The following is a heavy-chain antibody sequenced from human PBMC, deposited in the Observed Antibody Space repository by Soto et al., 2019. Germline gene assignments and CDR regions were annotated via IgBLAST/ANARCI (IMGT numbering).Heavy chain of an antibody. Sequence: RQKTGKGLEWIGSVYYSGSTYYNPSLRRRVAISVVTSKNQFSMKLSSVTAADTAFYYCARDFGAVSGLGVDVGRQGTTVP. V-gene: IGHV4-39*01. CDR2: VYYSGST. J-gene: IGHJ6*02. CDR3: ARDFGAVSGLGVDV. D-gene: IGHD3-3*01.